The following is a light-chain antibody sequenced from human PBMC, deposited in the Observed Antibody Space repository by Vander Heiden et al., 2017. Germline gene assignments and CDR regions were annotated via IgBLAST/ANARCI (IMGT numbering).Light chain of an antibody. J-gene: IGKJ3*01. CDR1: QSVSGSY. CDR2: AAS. CDR3: QQYASSLFT. Sequence: EIVLAQSPGTLSLSPGAGATLSCRASQSVSGSYLAWYKQKPGQDPRLLIYAASRRATAIPDRFSGSGSGTDFTLTISRLEPEDSAVYYCQQYASSLFTFGPGTKVDIK. V-gene: IGKV3-20*01.